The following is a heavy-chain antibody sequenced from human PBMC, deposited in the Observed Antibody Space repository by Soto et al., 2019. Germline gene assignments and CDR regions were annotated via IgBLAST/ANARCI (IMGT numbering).Heavy chain of an antibody. V-gene: IGHV3-33*01. Sequence: ESGGGVVQPGRSLRLSCAASGFTFSSYGMHWVRQAPGKGLEWVAVIWYDGSNKYYADSVKGRFTISRDNSKNTLYLQMNSLRAEDTAVYYCARDRYTMVRGVISYYYGMDVWGQGTTVTVSS. D-gene: IGHD3-10*01. CDR3: ARDRYTMVRGVISYYYGMDV. CDR1: GFTFSSYG. J-gene: IGHJ6*02. CDR2: IWYDGSNK.